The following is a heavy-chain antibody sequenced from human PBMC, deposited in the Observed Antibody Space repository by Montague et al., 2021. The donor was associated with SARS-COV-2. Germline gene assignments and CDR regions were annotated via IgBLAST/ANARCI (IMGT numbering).Heavy chain of an antibody. J-gene: IGHJ3*02. Sequence: HDYAISLKIRITINPDTSKNQFSLQLTSVAPEDTAVFYCARKTTRMLYPDNAFDIWGQGTMVTVSS. CDR2: H. V-gene: IGHV6-1*01. D-gene: IGHD2-15*01. CDR3: ARKTTRMLYPDNAFDI.